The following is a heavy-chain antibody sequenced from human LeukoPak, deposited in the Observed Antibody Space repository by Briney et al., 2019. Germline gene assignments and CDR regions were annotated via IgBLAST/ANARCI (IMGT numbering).Heavy chain of an antibody. J-gene: IGHJ6*03. Sequence: GGSLRLSCAASGFTFSSYEMNWVRQAPGKGLEWVSYISSSGSTIYYADSVKGRFTISRDNAKNSLYLQMNSLRAEDTAVYYCARAVGSGSYQSLFWYYYYYMDVWGKGTTVTISS. CDR2: ISSSGSTI. CDR3: ARAVGSGSYQSLFWYYYYYMDV. D-gene: IGHD3-10*01. CDR1: GFTFSSYE. V-gene: IGHV3-48*03.